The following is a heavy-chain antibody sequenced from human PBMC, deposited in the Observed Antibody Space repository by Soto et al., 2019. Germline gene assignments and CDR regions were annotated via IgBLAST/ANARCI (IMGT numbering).Heavy chain of an antibody. CDR3: ARRPKWELTGGFDY. Sequence: SETLSLTCTVSGGSIISSSYYWGWIRQPPGKGLEWIGSIYYSGSTYYNPSLKSRVTISVDTSKNQFSLKLSSVTAADTAVYYCARRPKWELTGGFDYWGQGTLVTVS. CDR2: IYYSGST. CDR1: GGSIISSSYY. J-gene: IGHJ4*02. V-gene: IGHV4-39*01. D-gene: IGHD1-26*01.